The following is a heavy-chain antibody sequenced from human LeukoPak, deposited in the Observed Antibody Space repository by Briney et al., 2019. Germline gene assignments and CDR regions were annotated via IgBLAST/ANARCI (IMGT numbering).Heavy chain of an antibody. J-gene: IGHJ4*02. D-gene: IGHD3-10*01. CDR1: GFTFSSYW. CDR3: ARDGETYYYGSGFLDY. Sequence: PGGSLRLSCAASGFTFSSYWMHWVRQAPGKGLVWASRINSDGSSTSYADSVKGRFTISRDNAKNTLYLQMNSLRAEDTAVHYCARDGETYYYGSGFLDYWGQGTLVTVSS. V-gene: IGHV3-74*01. CDR2: INSDGSST.